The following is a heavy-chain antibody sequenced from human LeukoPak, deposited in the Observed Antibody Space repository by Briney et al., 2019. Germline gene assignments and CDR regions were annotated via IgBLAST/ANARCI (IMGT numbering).Heavy chain of an antibody. J-gene: IGHJ4*02. Sequence: ASVKVSCKASGYTFTGYYMHWVRQAPGQGLEWMGWINPNSGGTNYAQKLQGRVTMTTDTSTSTAYMELRSLRSDDTAVYYCARAYYDILTGYPSYFDYWGQGTLVTVSS. CDR2: INPNSGGT. CDR3: ARAYYDILTGYPSYFDY. D-gene: IGHD3-9*01. CDR1: GYTFTGYY. V-gene: IGHV1-2*02.